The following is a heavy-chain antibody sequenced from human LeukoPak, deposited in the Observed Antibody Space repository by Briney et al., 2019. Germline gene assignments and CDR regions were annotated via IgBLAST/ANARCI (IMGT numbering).Heavy chain of an antibody. CDR1: RASISNSY. V-gene: IGHV4-4*09. J-gene: IGHJ4*02. D-gene: IGHD3-10*01. Sequence: EALSLTCTVSRASISNSYWNWVRQPPGKGLEWIGYVYSSGSTNYNPSLKSRVTISVDTSKNQFSLKMTSVTAADTAVYYGANSYNGKIVPFDNWGQGALVTVSS. CDR2: VYSSGST. CDR3: ANSYNGKIVPFDN.